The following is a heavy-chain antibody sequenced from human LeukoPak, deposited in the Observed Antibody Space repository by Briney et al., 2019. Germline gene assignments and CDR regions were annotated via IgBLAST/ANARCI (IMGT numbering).Heavy chain of an antibody. J-gene: IGHJ6*03. CDR2: IYYSGST. Sequence: SETLSLTCTVSGGSISSYYWSWIRQPPGKGLEWMGYIYYSGSTNYNPSLKSRVTISVDTSKNQFSLKLSSVTAADTAVYYCASSEGYYYYYYMDVWGKGTTVTVSS. CDR3: ASSEGYYYYYYMDV. V-gene: IGHV4-59*01. CDR1: GGSISSYY.